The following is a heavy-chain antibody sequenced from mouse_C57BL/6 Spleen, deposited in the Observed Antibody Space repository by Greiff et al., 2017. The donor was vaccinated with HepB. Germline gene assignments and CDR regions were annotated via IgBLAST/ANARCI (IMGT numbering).Heavy chain of an antibody. CDR1: GYTFTSYW. Sequence: QVQLQQPGAELVKPGASVKLSCKASGYTFTSYWMQWVKQRPGQGLEWIGEIDPSDSYTNYNQKFKGKATLTVDTSSSTAYMQLSSLTSEDSAVYYCARGTWNAMDYWGQGTSVTVSS. D-gene: IGHD3-3*01. J-gene: IGHJ4*01. CDR3: ARGTWNAMDY. V-gene: IGHV1-50*01. CDR2: IDPSDSYT.